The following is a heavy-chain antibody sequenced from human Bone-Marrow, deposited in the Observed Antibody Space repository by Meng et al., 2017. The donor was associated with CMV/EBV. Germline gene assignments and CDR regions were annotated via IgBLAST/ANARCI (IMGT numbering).Heavy chain of an antibody. CDR3: ATDLGSGWFLGY. D-gene: IGHD6-19*01. J-gene: IGHJ4*02. CDR1: GYTFTGYY. Sequence: ASVKVSCKASGYTFTGYYMHWVRQAPGQGLEWMGWINPNSGGTNYAQKFQGRVTMTRDTSINTTYMEVNGLKPDDTAIYYCATDLGSGWFLGYWGQRFLVAASS. V-gene: IGHV1-2*02. CDR2: INPNSGGT.